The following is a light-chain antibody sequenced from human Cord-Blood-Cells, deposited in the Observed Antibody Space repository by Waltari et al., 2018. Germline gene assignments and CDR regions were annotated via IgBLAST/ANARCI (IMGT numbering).Light chain of an antibody. CDR2: DAS. CDR3: QQRSNWPPST. Sequence: EIVLTPSPATLSLSPGERATLSCRASQSVNSYLAWYQQKPGQAPRLLIYDASNRATGIPARFSGSGSGTDFTLSISSLEPEDFAVYYCQQRSNWPPSTFGPGTKVDIK. CDR1: QSVNSY. J-gene: IGKJ3*01. V-gene: IGKV3-11*01.